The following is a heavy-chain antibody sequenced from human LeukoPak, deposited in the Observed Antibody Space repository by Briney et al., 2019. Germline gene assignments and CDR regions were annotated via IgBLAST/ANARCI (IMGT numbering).Heavy chain of an antibody. Sequence: GGSLRLSCAASGFTFSSYSMNWVRQAPGKGLEWVSYISSSSSTIYYADSVKGRFTISGDNAKNSLYLQMNSLRAEDTAVYYCAREVSAMATRLDVWGKGTTVTVSS. J-gene: IGHJ6*04. D-gene: IGHD5-18*01. CDR1: GFTFSSYS. V-gene: IGHV3-48*01. CDR3: AREVSAMATRLDV. CDR2: ISSSSSTI.